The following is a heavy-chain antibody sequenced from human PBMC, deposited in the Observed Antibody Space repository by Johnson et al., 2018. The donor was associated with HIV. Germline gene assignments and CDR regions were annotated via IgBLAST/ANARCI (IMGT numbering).Heavy chain of an antibody. J-gene: IGHJ3*02. Sequence: VQLVESGGGLVQPGGSLRLSCAASGFTFSSSAMHWVHQAPGKGLEWVSAISGSGGSTYYTDSVKGRFTISRDTAENLLYLQMNSLRAEDTAVYYCARDPEIVVVIEHDAFDIWGQGTMVTVSS. CDR2: ISGSGGST. V-gene: IGHV3-64*04. CDR1: GFTFSSSA. CDR3: ARDPEIVVVIEHDAFDI. D-gene: IGHD3-22*01.